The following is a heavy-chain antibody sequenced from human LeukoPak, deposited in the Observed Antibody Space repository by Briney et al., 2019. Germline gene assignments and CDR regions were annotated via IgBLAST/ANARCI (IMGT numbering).Heavy chain of an antibody. CDR2: ITHNGST. CDR1: GGSFSGYY. Sequence: SETLSFTCAVYGGSFSGYYWSWIRQPPGKGLEWIGEITHNGSTSYNPSLKGRVTISVDTSKNQFSLRLTSVTAADTALYYCARDQSYCSSTSCIGPFDQGGQGTLVTVSS. V-gene: IGHV4-34*01. J-gene: IGHJ4*02. CDR3: ARDQSYCSSTSCIGPFDQ. D-gene: IGHD2-2*01.